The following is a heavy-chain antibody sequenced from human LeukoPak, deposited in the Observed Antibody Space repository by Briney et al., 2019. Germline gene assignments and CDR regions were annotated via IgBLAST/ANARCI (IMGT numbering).Heavy chain of an antibody. CDR2: ISSSGST. CDR1: GDSISSGDYY. J-gene: IGHJ5*02. Sequence: SETLSLTCTVSGDSISSGDYYWSWIRQPAGKGLEWIGRISSSGSTNYNPSLKSRVTISVDTSKNQFSLRLSSVTAADTAVYYCARDQRLYSGYDFWFDPWGQGTLVKVSS. V-gene: IGHV4-61*02. D-gene: IGHD5-12*01. CDR3: ARDQRLYSGYDFWFDP.